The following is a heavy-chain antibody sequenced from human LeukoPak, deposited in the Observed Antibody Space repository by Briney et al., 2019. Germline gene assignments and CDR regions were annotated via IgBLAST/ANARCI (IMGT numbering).Heavy chain of an antibody. CDR1: GGSISSGGYY. D-gene: IGHD2-2*01. Sequence: SETLSLTCTVSGGSISSGGYYWSWIRQHPGKGLEWIGYIYYSGSTYYNPSLKSRVTISVDTSKNQFSLKLSSVTAADTAVYYCARVVPAAPYYYGMDVWGQGTTVTVSS. J-gene: IGHJ6*02. CDR3: ARVVPAAPYYYGMDV. CDR2: IYYSGST. V-gene: IGHV4-31*03.